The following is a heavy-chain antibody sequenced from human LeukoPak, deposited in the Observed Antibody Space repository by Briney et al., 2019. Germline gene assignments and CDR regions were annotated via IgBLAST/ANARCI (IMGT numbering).Heavy chain of an antibody. CDR3: ARVLRYCSGGNCYSGGLGYMDV. CDR2: ISRSGSTK. CDR1: GFTFSSYW. Sequence: PGGSLRLSCEASGFTFSSYWMSWVRQAPGKGLEWVSSISRSGSTKYYADSVKGRFTISRDNAKNSLFLQMNSLRAEDTAVYYCARVLRYCSGGNCYSGGLGYMDVWGKGTTVTISS. J-gene: IGHJ6*03. V-gene: IGHV3-48*04. D-gene: IGHD2-15*01.